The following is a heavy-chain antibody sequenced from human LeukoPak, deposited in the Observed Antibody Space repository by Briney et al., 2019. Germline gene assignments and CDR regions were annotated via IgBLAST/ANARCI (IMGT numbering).Heavy chain of an antibody. Sequence: SVKVSCKASGGTFSSYAISWVRQAPGQGLEWMGRIIPIFGTANYAQKFQGRVTITTDESTSTAYMELSSLRSEDTAVYYCAREADYYGQQAYNWFDPWGQGTLVTVSS. CDR3: AREADYYGQQAYNWFDP. V-gene: IGHV1-69*05. J-gene: IGHJ5*02. D-gene: IGHD3-10*01. CDR2: IIPIFGTA. CDR1: GGTFSSYA.